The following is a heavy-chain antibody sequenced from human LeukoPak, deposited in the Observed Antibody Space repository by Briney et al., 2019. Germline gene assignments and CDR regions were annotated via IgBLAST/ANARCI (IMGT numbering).Heavy chain of an antibody. CDR1: GYTFTAYG. D-gene: IGHD3-9*01. V-gene: IGHV1-18*01. Sequence: GASVKVSCKSSGYTFTAYGITWVRQAPGQGLDWMGWISPYNGDTNYAQKLQGRVTMTTDTSTDTAYMELRSLRSDDTAVYYCARVPVHYDILTGYYGAQRFDPWGQGTLVTVSS. J-gene: IGHJ5*02. CDR2: ISPYNGDT. CDR3: ARVPVHYDILTGYYGAQRFDP.